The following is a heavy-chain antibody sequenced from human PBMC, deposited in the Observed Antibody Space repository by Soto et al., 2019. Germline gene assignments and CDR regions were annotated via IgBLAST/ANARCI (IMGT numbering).Heavy chain of an antibody. CDR2: IIPIIGII. J-gene: IGHJ5*02. V-gene: IGHV1-69*04. Sequence: PVKLSCKASGGTFSTYTITWVRQAPGQGLEWMGRIIPIIGIINYAQKFQGRVTISADKFTGTAYMELTGLRSDDTAVYYCAGDPDSHYNDSHASSYPWGQGTLVTVSS. CDR3: AGDPDSHYNDSHASSYP. CDR1: GGTFSTYT. D-gene: IGHD4-4*01.